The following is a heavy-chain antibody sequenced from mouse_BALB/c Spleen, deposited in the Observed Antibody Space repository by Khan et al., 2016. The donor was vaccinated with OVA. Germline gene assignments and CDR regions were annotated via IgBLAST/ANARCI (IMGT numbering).Heavy chain of an antibody. CDR2: ILPGSGST. V-gene: IGHV1-9*01. D-gene: IGHD2-1*01. CDR3: ARWGPYGNYGAY. J-gene: IGHJ3*01. Sequence: QVQLQQSGAELMKPGASVKISCKATGYTFSSYWIEWVKQRPGHGLEWIGEILPGSGSTNYNEKFKGKATFTADTSSNTAYMQLSSLTSEDSAAYYCARWGPYGNYGAYWGQGTLVTVSA. CDR1: GYTFSSYW.